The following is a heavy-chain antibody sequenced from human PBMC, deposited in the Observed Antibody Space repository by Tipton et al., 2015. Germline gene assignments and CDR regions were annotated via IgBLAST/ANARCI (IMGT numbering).Heavy chain of an antibody. Sequence: LRLSCAASGVTFSNYAMSWIRQPPGKGLEWIGTIYNSGRTYYNPSLQSQVAVSVDTSKNQFSLKLRSVTAADTAVYYCARRKSGGSTAARPGGNGLDVWGRGTTVTVSS. CDR3: ARRKSGGSTAARPGGNGLDV. CDR1: GVTFSNYA. D-gene: IGHD6-6*01. V-gene: IGHV4-4*08. J-gene: IGHJ6*02. CDR2: IYNSGRT.